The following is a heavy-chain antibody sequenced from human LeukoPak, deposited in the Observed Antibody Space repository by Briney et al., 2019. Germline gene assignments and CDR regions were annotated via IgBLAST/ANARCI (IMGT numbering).Heavy chain of an antibody. V-gene: IGHV4-39*07. Sequence: SETLSLTCTVSGGSISGSDYYWTWIRQPPGKGLEWIASIYYSGNTLYNPSLKSRVTISVDTSKNQFSLKLSSVTAADTAVYYCASVRNLGIAVAGPDYWGQGTLVTVSS. CDR1: GGSISGSDYY. CDR3: ASVRNLGIAVAGPDY. D-gene: IGHD6-19*01. CDR2: IYYSGNT. J-gene: IGHJ4*02.